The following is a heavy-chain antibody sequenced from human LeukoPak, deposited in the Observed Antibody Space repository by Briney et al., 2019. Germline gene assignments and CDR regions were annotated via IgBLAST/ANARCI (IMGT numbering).Heavy chain of an antibody. CDR2: IFYSGST. CDR3: ARLGADYGDYSGSNYFYGMDV. J-gene: IGHJ6*02. V-gene: IGHV4-31*03. D-gene: IGHD4-17*01. Sequence: SETLSLTCTVSGGSVSSGSYYWSWIRQHPGKGLEWIGYIFYSGSTYYTPSLKSRITISVDTSKNQFSLKLSSVTAADTAVYYCARLGADYGDYSGSNYFYGMDVWGQGTTVTVSS. CDR1: GGSVSSGSYY.